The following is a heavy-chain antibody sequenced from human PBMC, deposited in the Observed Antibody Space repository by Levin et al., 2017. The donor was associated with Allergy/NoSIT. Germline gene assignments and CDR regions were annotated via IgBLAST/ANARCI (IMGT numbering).Heavy chain of an antibody. D-gene: IGHD6-19*01. Sequence: GESLKISCAASGFTFSSYGMHWVRQAPGKGREWVAVISSDGRKKFYADSVKGRFTIPRDNSKNTLDLQMNSLRAEDTAVYYCAKDVYGSGWYPLGNDAFEMWGQGTKVSVSS. CDR3: AKDVYGSGWYPLGNDAFEM. V-gene: IGHV3-30*18. CDR2: ISSDGRKK. J-gene: IGHJ3*02. CDR1: GFTFSSYG.